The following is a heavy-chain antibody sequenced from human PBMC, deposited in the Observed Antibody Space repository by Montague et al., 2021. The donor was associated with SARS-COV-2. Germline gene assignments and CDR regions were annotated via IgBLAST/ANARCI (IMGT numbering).Heavy chain of an antibody. CDR2: INQDGGEK. V-gene: IGHV3-7*01. Sequence: SLRLSCAASGFGFSRYWMTWVRQAPGKGLEWMANINQDGGEKNYVDSVKGRFTVSRDNAKNSLYLQLNSLRDEDTAVYYCATFKYCTTSTCAVEPYYYYYSGMDVWGQGTTVTVSS. D-gene: IGHD2-8*01. CDR3: ATFKYCTTSTCAVEPYYYYYSGMDV. CDR1: GFGFSRYW. J-gene: IGHJ6*02.